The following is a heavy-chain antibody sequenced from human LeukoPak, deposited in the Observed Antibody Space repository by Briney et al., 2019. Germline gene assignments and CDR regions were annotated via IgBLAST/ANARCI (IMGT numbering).Heavy chain of an antibody. J-gene: IGHJ4*02. V-gene: IGHV4-30-4*01. D-gene: IGHD2-2*02. CDR1: GGSISSGDYY. Sequence: SETLSLTCTVSGGSISSGDYYWSWIRQPPGKGLEWIGYIYYSGSTYYNPSLKSRVTISVDTFKNHFSLKLSSVTAADTAVYYWARGESYTALFDYWGQGTLVTVSS. CDR3: ARGESYTALFDY. CDR2: IYYSGST.